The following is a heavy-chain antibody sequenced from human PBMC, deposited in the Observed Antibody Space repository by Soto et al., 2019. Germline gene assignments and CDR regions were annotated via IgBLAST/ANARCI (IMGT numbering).Heavy chain of an antibody. V-gene: IGHV3-48*01. CDR1: GISFSSYA. J-gene: IGHJ6*03. Sequence: EVQLVESGGGLVQPGGSLRLSCAASGISFSSYAMNWVRQAPGKGLEWVSYISSGSSTIYYAESVKGRFTISRDNAKKSLFLQMNSLRAEDTAVYYCAVDYYYMDVWDKGTTVTVSS. CDR3: AVDYYYMDV. CDR2: ISSGSSTI.